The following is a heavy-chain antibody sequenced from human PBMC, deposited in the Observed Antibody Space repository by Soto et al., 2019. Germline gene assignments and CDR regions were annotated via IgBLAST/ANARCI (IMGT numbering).Heavy chain of an antibody. CDR3: ARGGGGGGDSPYYYYYYMDV. J-gene: IGHJ6*03. Sequence: GGSLRLSCAASGFTFSSYGMHWVRQAPGKGLEWVAVIWYDGSNKYYADSVKGRFTISRDNSKNTLYLQMNSLRAEDTAVYYCARGGGGGGDSPYYYYYYMDVWGKGTTVTVSS. D-gene: IGHD2-21*01. CDR2: IWYDGSNK. V-gene: IGHV3-33*01. CDR1: GFTFSSYG.